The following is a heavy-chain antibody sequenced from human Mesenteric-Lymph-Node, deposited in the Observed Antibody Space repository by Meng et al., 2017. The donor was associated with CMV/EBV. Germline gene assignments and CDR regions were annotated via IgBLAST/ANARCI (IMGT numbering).Heavy chain of an antibody. CDR2: INFSGGT. CDR3: AGGWELLLGTVDY. V-gene: IGHV4-34*01. Sequence: SETLSLTCAVYGGSFSGYYWSWIRQAPGQGLEWVGGINFSGGTNYNPSLKSRVTISVETTKNQSSLKQSSVTAADTAVYYCAGGWELLLGTVDYWGQGALVTVSS. D-gene: IGHD1-26*01. CDR1: GGSFSGYY. J-gene: IGHJ4*02.